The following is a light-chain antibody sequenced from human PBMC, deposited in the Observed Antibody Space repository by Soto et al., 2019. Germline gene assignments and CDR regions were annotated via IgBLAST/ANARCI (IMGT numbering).Light chain of an antibody. V-gene: IGLV2-14*01. CDR1: SSDIGGYDF. Sequence: QSALTQPASVSGSPGQSITISCTGTSSDIGGYDFVSWYQQHPAKAPRLIISEVTNRPSGVSNRFSGSKSGNTASLTISGLQVEDEADYFCSPFTSRDTLVFGGGTKLTVL. J-gene: IGLJ3*02. CDR2: EVT. CDR3: SPFTSRDTLV.